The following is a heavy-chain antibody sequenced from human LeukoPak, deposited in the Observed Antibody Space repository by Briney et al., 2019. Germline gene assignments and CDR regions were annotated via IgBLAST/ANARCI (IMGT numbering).Heavy chain of an antibody. Sequence: GGSLRLSCAASGFIFSQYSMNWVRQAPGKGLEWVSHIRSSSETFYADSVKGRFTISRDNARNSLYLQMSSLRAEDTAVYYCARGLVGGYYSSSFWGQGTLVTVSS. CDR1: GFIFSQYS. J-gene: IGHJ4*02. V-gene: IGHV3-48*01. CDR3: ARGLVGGYYSSSF. D-gene: IGHD6-13*01. CDR2: IRSSSET.